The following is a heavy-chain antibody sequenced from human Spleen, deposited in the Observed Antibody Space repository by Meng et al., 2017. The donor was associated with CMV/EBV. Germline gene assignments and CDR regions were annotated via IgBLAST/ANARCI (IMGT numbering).Heavy chain of an antibody. CDR1: GFTFSNYN. CDR2: INSDGSST. V-gene: IGHV3-74*01. D-gene: IGHD2-15*01. Sequence: GESLKISCAASGFTFSNYNMNWVRQAPGKGLVWVSRINSDGSSTSYADSVKGRFTISRDNAKNTLYLQMNSLRAEDTAVYYCARSEPLEPPTHCSGGSCYVNWFDPWGRGTLVTVSS. J-gene: IGHJ5*02. CDR3: ARSEPLEPPTHCSGGSCYVNWFDP.